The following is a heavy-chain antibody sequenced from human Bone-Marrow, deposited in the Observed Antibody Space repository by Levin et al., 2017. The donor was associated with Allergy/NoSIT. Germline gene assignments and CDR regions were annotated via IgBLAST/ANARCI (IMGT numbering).Heavy chain of an antibody. D-gene: IGHD3-16*02. CDR3: AKGCDSSCYLFDS. V-gene: IGHV3-23*01. CDR1: GFTFSRYA. J-gene: IGHJ4*02. Sequence: SCVASGFTFSRYAMGWVRQTPGKGLQWVAAVSASGDKTYNADSVKGRFTISRDNSKNTLYLQMDSLRAEDTALYYCAKGCDSSCYLFDSWGQGTLDTVSS. CDR2: VSASGDKT.